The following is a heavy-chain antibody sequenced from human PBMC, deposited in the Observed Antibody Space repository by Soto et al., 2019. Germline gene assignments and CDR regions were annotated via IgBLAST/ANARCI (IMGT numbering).Heavy chain of an antibody. Sequence: ASVKVSCKASGGTFSSYAISWVRHAPGQGXEWMGGIIPIFGTANYAQKFQGRVTITADESTSTAYMELSSLRSEDTAVYYCAREGTDIVVVPAAPYGMDVWGQGTTVTVSS. CDR3: AREGTDIVVVPAAPYGMDV. V-gene: IGHV1-69*13. CDR2: IIPIFGTA. J-gene: IGHJ6*02. CDR1: GGTFSSYA. D-gene: IGHD2-2*01.